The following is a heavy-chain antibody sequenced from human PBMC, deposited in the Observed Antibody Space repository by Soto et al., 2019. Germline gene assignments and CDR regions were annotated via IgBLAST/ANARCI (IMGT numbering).Heavy chain of an antibody. D-gene: IGHD7-27*01. J-gene: IGHJ4*02. CDR1: GYTFTDYD. Sequence: QVQLVQSGAEVKKPGASVKVSCKASGYTFTDYDIKWFRQATGQGIEWMGWMNPNNGYTVYAQNFQGSDTMTRSTYISTAYMELSTLRSEDTAVYYCANGHRNWGVDYWGQGTLVTVSS. CDR3: ANGHRNWGVDY. V-gene: IGHV1-8*01. CDR2: MNPNNGYT.